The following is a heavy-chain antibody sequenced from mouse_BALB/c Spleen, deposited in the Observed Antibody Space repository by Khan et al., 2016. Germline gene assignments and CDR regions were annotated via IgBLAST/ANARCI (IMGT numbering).Heavy chain of an antibody. CDR3: ACGNYYAMDY. D-gene: IGHD2-1*01. CDR2: INSESSSI. CDR1: GFDFSRFW. J-gene: IGHJ4*01. Sequence: EVQLLESGGGLVQPGGSLRLSCAASGFDFSRFWMNWVRQAPGKGLEWIGEINSESSSINYTPSLKDNFILSRDNAKNTLLLQKGNVKSEDTALYYCACGNYYAMDYWGQGTSVTVS. V-gene: IGHV4-1*02.